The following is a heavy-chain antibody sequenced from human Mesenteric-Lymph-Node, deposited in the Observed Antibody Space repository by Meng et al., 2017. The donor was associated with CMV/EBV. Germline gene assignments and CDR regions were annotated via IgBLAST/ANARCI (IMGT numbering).Heavy chain of an antibody. J-gene: IGHJ5*01. D-gene: IGHD5-12*01. CDR1: GYAFSTYA. CDR3: AREATPDNWFDS. Sequence: CKASGYAFSTYAITWVRQAPGQGLEWMGWISVYNGNTNYGQKFQGRVTMTADTSTSTAYMELRSLKFDDTAIYYCAREATPDNWFDSWGQGTLVTVSS. V-gene: IGHV1-18*01. CDR2: ISVYNGNT.